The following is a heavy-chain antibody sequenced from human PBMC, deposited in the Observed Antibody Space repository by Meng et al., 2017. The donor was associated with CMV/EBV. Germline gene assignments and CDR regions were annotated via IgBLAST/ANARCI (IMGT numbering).Heavy chain of an antibody. CDR2: ISSSGSTI. J-gene: IGHJ4*02. Sequence: GESLKISCAASGFTFSDYYMSWIRQAPGKGLEWVSYISSSGSTIYCADSVKGRFTISRDNAKNSLYLQMNSLRAEDTAVYYCARDYDFWSGFLDYWGQGTLVTVSS. V-gene: IGHV3-11*01. D-gene: IGHD3-3*01. CDR3: ARDYDFWSGFLDY. CDR1: GFTFSDYY.